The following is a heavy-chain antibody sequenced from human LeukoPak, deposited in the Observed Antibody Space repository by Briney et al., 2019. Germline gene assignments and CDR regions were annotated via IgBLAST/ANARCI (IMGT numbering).Heavy chain of an antibody. V-gene: IGHV1-24*01. J-gene: IGHJ1*01. CDR2: FDPEDGET. D-gene: IGHD4-23*01. Sequence: GASVKVSCKVSGYTLTELSMHWVRQAPGKGLEWMGGFDPEDGETIYAQKFQGRVTMTTDTSTSTAYMELRSLRSDDTAVYYCARDKAVTTEVTQHFQHWGQGTLVTVSS. CDR3: ARDKAVTTEVTQHFQH. CDR1: GYTLTELS.